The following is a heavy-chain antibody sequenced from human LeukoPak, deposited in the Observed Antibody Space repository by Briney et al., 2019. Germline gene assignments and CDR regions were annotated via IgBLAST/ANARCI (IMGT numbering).Heavy chain of an antibody. V-gene: IGHV4-61*02. Sequence: SETLSLTCTVSGGSISSGSYYWSWIRQPAGKGLEWMGRIYIRGSTSYNPALKSRVTISVDTSKNQFSLKLSSVTAADTAVYYCARDLGIYSSGWYNWFDPWGQGTLVTVSS. CDR2: IYIRGST. CDR3: ARDLGIYSSGWYNWFDP. CDR1: GGSISSGSYY. J-gene: IGHJ5*02. D-gene: IGHD6-19*01.